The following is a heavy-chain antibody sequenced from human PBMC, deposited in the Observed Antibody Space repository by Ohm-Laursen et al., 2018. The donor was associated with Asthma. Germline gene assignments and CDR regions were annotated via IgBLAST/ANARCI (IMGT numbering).Heavy chain of an antibody. CDR2: ITASGSTI. Sequence: SLRLSCSASGAGITFSKYAMSWVRQAPGKGLEWVSGITASGSTIYYADSVKGRFTISRDNAKNSLYLQMNSLRAEDTAVYYCARDRIQYSGYDFHQLDYWGQGTLVTVSS. V-gene: IGHV3-11*01. D-gene: IGHD5-12*01. J-gene: IGHJ4*02. CDR1: GAGITFSKYA. CDR3: ARDRIQYSGYDFHQLDY.